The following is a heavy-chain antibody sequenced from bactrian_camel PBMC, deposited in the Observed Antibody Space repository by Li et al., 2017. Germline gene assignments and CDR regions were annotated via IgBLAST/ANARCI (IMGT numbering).Heavy chain of an antibody. J-gene: IGHJ4*01. D-gene: IGHD4*01. V-gene: IGHV3S54*01. CDR2: IEFGKGSS. CDR3: AATRGPLPVRWVFEEGRFKY. Sequence: HVQLVESGGGSEQAGGSLRLSCVASGHTYSMNCMGWFRQAPGKEREGVATIEFGKGSSYYADSVKGRFTISQDSAKNTVYLQMNDLKPEDTAVYYCAATRGPLPVRWVFEEGRFKYWGQGTQVTVS. CDR1: GHTYSMNC.